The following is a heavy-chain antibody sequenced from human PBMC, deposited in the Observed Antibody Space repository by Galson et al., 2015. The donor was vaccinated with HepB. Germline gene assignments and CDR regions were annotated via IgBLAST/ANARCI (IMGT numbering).Heavy chain of an antibody. J-gene: IGHJ6*03. CDR1: GYTFTGYY. CDR3: ARGSIVVVPAATHYYYYYYMDV. D-gene: IGHD2-2*01. V-gene: IGHV1-2*02. CDR2: INPNSGGT. Sequence: SVKVSCKASGYTFTGYYMHWVRQAPGQGLEWMGWINPNSGGTNYAQKFQGRVTMTRDTSISTAYMELSRLRSDDTAVYYCARGSIVVVPAATHYYYYYYMDVWGKGTTVTVSS.